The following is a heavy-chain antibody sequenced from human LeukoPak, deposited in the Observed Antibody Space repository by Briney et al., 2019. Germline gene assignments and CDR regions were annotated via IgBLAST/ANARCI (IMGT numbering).Heavy chain of an antibody. V-gene: IGHV4-34*01. D-gene: IGHD3-3*01. CDR3: SRVGFWSGDSSGY. Sequence: KPSETLSLTCAVSGGTFTGYYWSWIRQPPGKGLEWIGKINHSESTNYNPSLKHRHTITVDTSPNHFSLKLSSVTAASTAASYCSRVGFWSGDSSGYWGQGTLVTVSS. J-gene: IGHJ4*02. CDR2: INHSEST. CDR1: GGTFTGYY.